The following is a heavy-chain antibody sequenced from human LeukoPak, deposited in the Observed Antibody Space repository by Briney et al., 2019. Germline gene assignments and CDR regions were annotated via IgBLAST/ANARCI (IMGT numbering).Heavy chain of an antibody. CDR1: GLTHSNVW. V-gene: IGHV3-15*07. CDR2: IKSKTAGGTT. CDR3: SQGSGQYYDY. D-gene: IGHD2-15*01. Sequence: GGSLRLSCAVSGLTHSNVWMNWVRQAPGKGLEWVGRIKSKTAGGTTDFAAPVKGRFTISRDDSKNTLYLQMNSLTSEDTGVYYCSQGSGQYYDYWGQGTLVTVSS. J-gene: IGHJ4*02.